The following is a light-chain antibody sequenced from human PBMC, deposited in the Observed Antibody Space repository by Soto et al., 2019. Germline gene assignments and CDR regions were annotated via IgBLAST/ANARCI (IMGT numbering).Light chain of an antibody. J-gene: IGLJ1*01. V-gene: IGLV2-14*01. CDR3: SSYTXSSTYV. CDR2: DVS. CDR1: SSDVGGYNY. Sequence: QSVLTQPASLSGSPGQSITISCTGTSSDVGGYNYVSWYQQHPGKAPKLMIYDVSNRPSGVSNRFSGSKSGNTASLTISGLQAEDEADYYCSSYTXSSTYVFGTGTKVTVL.